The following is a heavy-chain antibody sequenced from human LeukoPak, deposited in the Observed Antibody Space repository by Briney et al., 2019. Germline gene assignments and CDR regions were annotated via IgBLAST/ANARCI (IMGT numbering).Heavy chain of an antibody. V-gene: IGHV1-2*02. CDR3: ARHSGYYGYYFDY. Sequence: GASVKVSCKASGYTFTGYYMHRVRQAPGQGLEWMGWINPNSGGTNYAQKFQGRVTMTRDTSISTAYMELSRLRSDDTAVYYCARHSGYYGYYFDYWGQGTLVTVSS. D-gene: IGHD3-22*01. J-gene: IGHJ4*02. CDR1: GYTFTGYY. CDR2: INPNSGGT.